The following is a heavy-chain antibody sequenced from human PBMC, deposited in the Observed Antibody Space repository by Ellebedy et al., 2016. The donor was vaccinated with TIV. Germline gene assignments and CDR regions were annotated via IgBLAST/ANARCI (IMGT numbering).Heavy chain of an antibody. Sequence: ASVKVSXXASGYTFTGYYMHWVRQAPGQGLEWMGWINPNSGGTNYAQKFQGRVTMTRDTSISTAYMELSRLRSDDTAVYYCARTGLTIFGVVKVPPQYWGQGTLVTVSS. CDR1: GYTFTGYY. D-gene: IGHD3-3*01. J-gene: IGHJ4*02. CDR2: INPNSGGT. V-gene: IGHV1-2*02. CDR3: ARTGLTIFGVVKVPPQY.